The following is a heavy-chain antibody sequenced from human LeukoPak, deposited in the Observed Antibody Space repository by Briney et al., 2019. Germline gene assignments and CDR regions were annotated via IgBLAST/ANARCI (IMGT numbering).Heavy chain of an antibody. J-gene: IGHJ5*02. V-gene: IGHV4-4*07. D-gene: IGHD4-17*01. CDR2: IYTSGST. CDR1: GGSISSYY. CDR3: ARDGTTDYGVPRGWFDP. Sequence: PLETLSLTCTVSGGSISSYYWSWIRQPAGKGLEWIGRIYTSGSTNYNPSLKSRVTMSVDTSKNQFSLKLSSVTAVDTAVYYCARDGTTDYGVPRGWFDPWGQGTLVTVSS.